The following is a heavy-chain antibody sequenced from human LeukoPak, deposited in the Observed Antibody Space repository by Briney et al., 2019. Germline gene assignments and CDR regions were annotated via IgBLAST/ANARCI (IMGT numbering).Heavy chain of an antibody. CDR1: SGXISNAYC. V-gene: IGHV4-4*02. D-gene: IGHD2-8*01. Sequence: SGTLSLTCVVSSGXISNAYCWAWVRQPPGKGLEWIGEIYSSGISNYAPSLKSRVTISLDKSTKQISLRLTSVTAADTAVYYCARLNGVLHYWGQGTLVTVSS. J-gene: IGHJ4*02. CDR2: IYSSGIS. CDR3: ARLNGVLHY.